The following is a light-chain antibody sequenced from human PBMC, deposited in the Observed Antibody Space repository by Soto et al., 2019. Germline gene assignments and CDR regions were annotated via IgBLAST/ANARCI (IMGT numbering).Light chain of an antibody. Sequence: EIVMTQSPATLSVSPGERATLSCRARQSVGSNLAWYQQKPGQAPRLLIYGASTRAAGIPARFSGSGSGTEFTLIISRLQSEDAAFYFCQQYNTRWTFGPGTKVDIK. V-gene: IGKV3-15*01. CDR1: QSVGSN. CDR3: QQYNTRWT. J-gene: IGKJ1*01. CDR2: GAS.